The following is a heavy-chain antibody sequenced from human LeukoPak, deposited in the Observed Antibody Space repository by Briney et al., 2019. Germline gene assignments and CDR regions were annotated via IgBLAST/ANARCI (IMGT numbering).Heavy chain of an antibody. J-gene: IGHJ3*02. V-gene: IGHV1-69*04. CDR3: ARVRMADPDAFDI. Sequence: ASVKVSCKASGGTFSSYAISWVRQAPGQGLEWMGRIIPILGIANYAQKFQGRVTITADKSTSTAYMELSSLRSEDTAVYCCARVRMADPDAFDIWGQGTMVTVSS. CDR2: IIPILGIA. CDR1: GGTFSSYA. D-gene: IGHD2-8*01.